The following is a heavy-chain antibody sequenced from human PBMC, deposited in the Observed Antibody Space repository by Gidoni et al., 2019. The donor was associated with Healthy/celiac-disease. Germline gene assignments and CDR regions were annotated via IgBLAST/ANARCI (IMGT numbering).Heavy chain of an antibody. Sequence: QVQLVQSGAEVQKPGASVKVSCKASGYTFTSYYMHWVRQAPGQGLEWMGIINPSGGSTSYAQKFQGRVTMTRDTSTSTVYMELSSLRSEDTAVYYCARDTYYDSSGYTPDAFDIWGQGTMVTVSS. J-gene: IGHJ3*02. D-gene: IGHD3-22*01. V-gene: IGHV1-46*01. CDR2: INPSGGST. CDR3: ARDTYYDSSGYTPDAFDI. CDR1: GYTFTSYY.